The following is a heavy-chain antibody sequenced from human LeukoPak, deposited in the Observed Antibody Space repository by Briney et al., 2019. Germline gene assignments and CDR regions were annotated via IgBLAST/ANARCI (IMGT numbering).Heavy chain of an antibody. V-gene: IGHV6-1*01. CDR3: ARGPRYYFDY. J-gene: IGHJ4*02. CDR2: TYYRSKWYN. Sequence: SQTLSLTCAISGDSVSSNSATWNRIRQSPSRGLEWLGRTYYRSKWYNDYAVSVKSRITINPDTSKNHFSLQLNSVTPEDTAVYYCARGPRYYFDYWGQGTLVTVSS. CDR1: GDSVSSNSAT.